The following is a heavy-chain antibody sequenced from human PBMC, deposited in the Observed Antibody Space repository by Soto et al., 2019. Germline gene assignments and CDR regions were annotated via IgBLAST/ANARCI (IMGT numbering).Heavy chain of an antibody. Sequence: SETLSLTCTVSGGSISSSSYYWGWIRQPPGKGLEWIGSIYYSGSTYYNPSLKSRVTISVDTSKNQFSLKLSSVTAADTAVYYCARQDVVVPAAIYFDYWGQGTLVTVSS. V-gene: IGHV4-39*01. CDR1: GGSISSSSYY. CDR3: ARQDVVVPAAIYFDY. D-gene: IGHD2-2*01. CDR2: IYYSGST. J-gene: IGHJ4*02.